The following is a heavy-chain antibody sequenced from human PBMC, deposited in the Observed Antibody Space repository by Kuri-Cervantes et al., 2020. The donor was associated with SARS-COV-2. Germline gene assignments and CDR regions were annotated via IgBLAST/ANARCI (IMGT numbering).Heavy chain of an antibody. CDR2: FDPEDGET. Sequence: ASVKVSCKVSGYTLTELSMHWVRQAPGKGLEWMGGFDPEDGETIYAQKFQGRVTMTEDTSTDTAYMELSSLRSEDTAVYYCETTDTAMVPEFDYWGQGTLVTVSS. D-gene: IGHD5-18*01. CDR3: ETTDTAMVPEFDY. CDR1: GYTLTELS. J-gene: IGHJ4*02. V-gene: IGHV1-24*01.